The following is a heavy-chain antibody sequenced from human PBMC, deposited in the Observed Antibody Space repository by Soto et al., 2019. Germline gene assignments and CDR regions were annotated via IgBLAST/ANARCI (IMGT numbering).Heavy chain of an antibody. CDR3: AIGPRMWLAGGGY. V-gene: IGHV4-34*08. CDR1: GGTFSGYY. Sequence: SETLSLTCAVYGGTFSGYYWSWIRQPPGKGLEWLGEINHSGITDYNPSLKSRITISIDTSKKQFSLKLNSVTAADTAVYYCAIGPRMWLAGGGYWGQGTQVTVSS. J-gene: IGHJ4*02. D-gene: IGHD6-19*01. CDR2: INHSGIT.